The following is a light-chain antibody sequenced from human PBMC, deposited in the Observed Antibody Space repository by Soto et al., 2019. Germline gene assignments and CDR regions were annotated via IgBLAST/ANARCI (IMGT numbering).Light chain of an antibody. Sequence: QSVLTQPASVSGSPGQSIIFSCTGTSSDVGAFNYVSWYQQHPGKAPKLLIYEVSNRPSGVSNRFSGSKSGITASLTISGLQPEDEADYYCSSYTTSSTLVVFGGGTKVTVL. CDR3: SSYTTSSTLVV. CDR1: SSDVGAFNY. V-gene: IGLV2-14*01. J-gene: IGLJ2*01. CDR2: EVS.